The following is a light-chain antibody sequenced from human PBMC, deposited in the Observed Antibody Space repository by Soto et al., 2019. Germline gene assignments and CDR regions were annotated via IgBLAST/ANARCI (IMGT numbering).Light chain of an antibody. J-gene: IGLJ2*01. Sequence: QSALTQPPSASGSPGQSVTISCTGSSSDVGGYNYVSWYQQHPGKAPKLMIFEVSKRPSGVPDRFSGSKSGNTASLTVSGLQDEDEADYYCSSFAGNNNLVFGGGTKLTVL. V-gene: IGLV2-8*01. CDR1: SSDVGGYNY. CDR2: EVS. CDR3: SSFAGNNNLV.